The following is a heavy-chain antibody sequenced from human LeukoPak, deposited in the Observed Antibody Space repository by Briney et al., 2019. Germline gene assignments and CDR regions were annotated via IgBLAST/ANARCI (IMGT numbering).Heavy chain of an antibody. D-gene: IGHD3-10*01. Sequence: RPSETLSLTCTVSGGSISSSSYYWGWIRQPPGKGLEWIGSIYYSGSTYYNPSLKSRVTISVDTSKNQFSLKLSSVTAADTAVYYCARTDSITMVRGAFDYWGQGTLVTVSS. CDR2: IYYSGST. V-gene: IGHV4-39*01. CDR3: ARTDSITMVRGAFDY. J-gene: IGHJ4*02. CDR1: GGSISSSSYY.